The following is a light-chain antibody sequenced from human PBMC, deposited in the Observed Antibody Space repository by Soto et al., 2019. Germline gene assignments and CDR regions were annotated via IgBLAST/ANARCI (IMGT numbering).Light chain of an antibody. V-gene: IGLV2-14*01. CDR1: SSDVGGYNY. J-gene: IGLJ1*01. CDR2: EVS. Sequence: QSVLTHPASVSGSPGQSITISCTGTSSDVGGYNYVSWYQQHPGKAPKLMIYEVSNRPSGVSNRFSGSKSGNTASLTISGLQAEDEADYYCSSYTSSSIVFGTGTKLTVL. CDR3: SSYTSSSIV.